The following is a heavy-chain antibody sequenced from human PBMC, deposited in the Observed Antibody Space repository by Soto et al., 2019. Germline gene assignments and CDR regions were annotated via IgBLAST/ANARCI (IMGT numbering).Heavy chain of an antibody. Sequence: GGSLRLSCAASGFTFDDYAMHWVRQAPGKGLEWVSGISWNSGSIGYAGSVKGRFTISRDNAKNSLYLQMNSLRAEDTALYYCAKSSYGDYYYGMDVWGQGTTVTV. J-gene: IGHJ6*02. V-gene: IGHV3-9*01. CDR1: GFTFDDYA. CDR2: ISWNSGSI. CDR3: AKSSYGDYYYGMDV. D-gene: IGHD4-17*01.